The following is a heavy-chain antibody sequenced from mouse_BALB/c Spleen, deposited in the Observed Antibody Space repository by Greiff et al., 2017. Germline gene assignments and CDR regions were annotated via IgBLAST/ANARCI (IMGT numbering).Heavy chain of an antibody. CDR3: AREAERLRRGFAY. CDR2: ISYSGST. V-gene: IGHV3-8*02. Sequence: EVQVVESGPSLVKPSQTLSLTCSVTGDSITSGYWNWIRKFPGNKLEYMGYISYSGSTYYNPSLKSRISITRDTSKNQYYLQLNSVTTEDTATYYCAREAERLRRGFAYWGQGTLVTVSA. J-gene: IGHJ3*01. D-gene: IGHD2-2*01. CDR1: GDSITSGY.